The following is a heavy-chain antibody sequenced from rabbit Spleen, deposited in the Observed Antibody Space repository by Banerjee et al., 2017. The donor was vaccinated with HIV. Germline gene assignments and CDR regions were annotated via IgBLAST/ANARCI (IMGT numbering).Heavy chain of an antibody. Sequence: LEESGGGLVKPGGTLTLTCTVSGFSFSSNWICWVRQAPEKGLEWIACIDTSNGDTDYANWPKGRFTISKASSTTVTLQMTSLTAADTATYFCARDAGTGDYIDVYFSLWGPGTLVTVS. V-gene: IGHV1S45*01. CDR3: ARDAGTGDYIDVYFSL. D-gene: IGHD8-1*01. CDR1: GFSFSSNW. J-gene: IGHJ4*01. CDR2: IDTSNGDT.